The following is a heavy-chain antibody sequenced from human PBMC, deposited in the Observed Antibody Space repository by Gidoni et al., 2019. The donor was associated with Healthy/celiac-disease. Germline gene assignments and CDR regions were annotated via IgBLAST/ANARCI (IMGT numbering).Heavy chain of an antibody. Sequence: EVQLVESGGGLVKPGGALRLSCAASGFTFSSYCMSWVRQAPGKGLEWVANIKQDGSEKYYVASVKGRFTISRDNAKNSLYLPMNSLRAEDTAVYYCARAPALWGQGTLVTVSS. J-gene: IGHJ4*02. CDR3: ARAPAL. CDR2: IKQDGSEK. CDR1: GFTFSSYC. V-gene: IGHV3-7*01.